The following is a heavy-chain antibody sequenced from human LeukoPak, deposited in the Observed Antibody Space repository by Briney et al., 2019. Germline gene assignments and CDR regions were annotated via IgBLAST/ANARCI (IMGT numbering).Heavy chain of an antibody. CDR1: GYTFTGYY. Sequence: ASVKVSCKASGYTFTGYYMHWVRRAPGQGLEWMGWINPNSGGTNYAQKFQGWVTMTRDTSISTAYMELSRLRSDDTAVYYCARDRSTCSGGSCYSRFDYWGQGTLVTVSS. CDR2: INPNSGGT. V-gene: IGHV1-2*04. D-gene: IGHD2-15*01. CDR3: ARDRSTCSGGSCYSRFDY. J-gene: IGHJ4*02.